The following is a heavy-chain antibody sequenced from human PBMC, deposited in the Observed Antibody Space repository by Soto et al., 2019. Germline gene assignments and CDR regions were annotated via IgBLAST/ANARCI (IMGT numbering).Heavy chain of an antibody. CDR3: AKYIWFGELLTYYFDY. Sequence: GGSLRLSCAASGFTFSSYAMSWVRQAPGKGLEWVSAISGSGGSTYYADSVKGRFTISRDNSKNTLYLQMNSLRAEDTAVYYCAKYIWFGELLTYYFDYWGQGTLVTVSS. D-gene: IGHD3-10*01. CDR1: GFTFSSYA. V-gene: IGHV3-23*01. CDR2: ISGSGGST. J-gene: IGHJ4*02.